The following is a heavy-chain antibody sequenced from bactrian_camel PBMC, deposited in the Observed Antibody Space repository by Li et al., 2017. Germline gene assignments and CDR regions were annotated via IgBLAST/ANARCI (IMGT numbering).Heavy chain of an antibody. CDR3: AAEVSQYDCYSETLSPEFGY. CDR2: ISGDGRT. CDR1: GYIGNTCA. J-gene: IGHJ6*01. Sequence: DVQLVESGGGSVQAGGSLILSCTASGYIGNTCAVSWYRQAPGKERDLVSSISGDGRTSYADSVKGRFTISKDNTKRTLYLQMNNLKPDDTAMYYCAAEVSQYDCYSETLSPEFGYWARGPRSPSP. D-gene: IGHD3*01. V-gene: IGHV3S67*01.